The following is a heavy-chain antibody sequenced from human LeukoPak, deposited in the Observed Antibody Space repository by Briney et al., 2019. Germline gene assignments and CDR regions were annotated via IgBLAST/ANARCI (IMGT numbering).Heavy chain of an antibody. CDR2: IYTSGST. D-gene: IGHD3-3*01. J-gene: IGHJ4*02. Sequence: PSETLSLTCTVSGGSISSYYWSWIRQPAGKGLEWTGRIYTSGSTNYNPSLKSRVAISVDMSKNQFSLKLSSVTAADTAVYYRAREGITISGVVIINYWGQGTLVTVSS. V-gene: IGHV4-4*07. CDR1: GGSISSYY. CDR3: AREGITISGVVIINY.